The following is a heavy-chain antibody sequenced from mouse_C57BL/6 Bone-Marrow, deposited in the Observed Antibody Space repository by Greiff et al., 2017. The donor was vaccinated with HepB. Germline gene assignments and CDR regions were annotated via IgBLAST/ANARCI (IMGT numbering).Heavy chain of an antibody. J-gene: IGHJ1*03. D-gene: IGHD2-3*01. V-gene: IGHV1-5*01. Sequence: EVQLQQSGTVLARPGASVKMSCKTSGYTFTSYWMHWVKQRPGQGLEWIGAIYPGNSDTSYNQKFKGKTKLTAVTSASTAYMERSSLTNEDSAVYYCARWDDGPLREYFDDWGTGTTVTVSS. CDR3: ARWDDGPLREYFDD. CDR2: IYPGNSDT. CDR1: GYTFTSYW.